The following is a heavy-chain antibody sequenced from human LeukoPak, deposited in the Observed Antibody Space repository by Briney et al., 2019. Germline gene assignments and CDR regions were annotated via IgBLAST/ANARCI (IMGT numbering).Heavy chain of an antibody. J-gene: IGHJ4*02. CDR1: GGSISSYY. Sequence: SETLSLTCTVSGGSISSYYWSWIRQPPGKGLEWIGYIYYSGSTNYNPSLKSRVTISVHTSKNQFSLKLSSVTAADTAVYYCARTRYYYNSRSYGAPYYFDYWGQGTLVTVSS. CDR2: IYYSGST. V-gene: IGHV4-59*08. CDR3: ARTRYYYNSRSYGAPYYFDY. D-gene: IGHD3-10*01.